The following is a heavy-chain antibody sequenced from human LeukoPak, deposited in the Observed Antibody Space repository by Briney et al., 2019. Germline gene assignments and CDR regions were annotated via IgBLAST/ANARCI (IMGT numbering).Heavy chain of an antibody. V-gene: IGHV3-30*04. CDR1: GFTFSSYA. Sequence: PGGPLRLSCAASGFTFSSYAMHWVRQAPGKGLEGVAVISYDGSNKYYADSVKGRFTISRDNSKNTLYLQMNSLRAEDTAVYYCARDHISGYELYYFDYWGQGTLVTVSS. CDR3: ARDHISGYELYYFDY. CDR2: ISYDGSNK. J-gene: IGHJ4*02. D-gene: IGHD5-12*01.